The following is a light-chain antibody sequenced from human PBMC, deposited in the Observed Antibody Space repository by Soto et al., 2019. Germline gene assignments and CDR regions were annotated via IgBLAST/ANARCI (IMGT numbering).Light chain of an antibody. Sequence: QSALTQPPSASGSPGQSVTISCTGTSSNVGGYNYVSWYQQHPGKAPKLIIYEVSKRPSGVPDRFSGSKSANTASLTVSGLQADDEADYYCSSYAGSTVVFGGGTKVTVL. V-gene: IGLV2-8*01. CDR3: SSYAGSTVV. CDR1: SSNVGGYNY. CDR2: EVS. J-gene: IGLJ2*01.